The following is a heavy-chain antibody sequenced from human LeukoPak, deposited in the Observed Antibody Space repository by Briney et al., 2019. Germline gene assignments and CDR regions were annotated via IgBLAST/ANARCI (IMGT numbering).Heavy chain of an antibody. CDR2: ISGSGGST. D-gene: IGHD3-10*01. J-gene: IGHJ4*02. V-gene: IGHV3-23*01. CDR3: TKNWRFGELLW. Sequence: GGSLRLSCAASGFTFSSYAMSWVRQAPGKGLEWVSAISGSGGSTYYADSVKGRFTISRDNSKNTLYLQMNSLRAEDTAVYYCTKNWRFGELLWWVQGTLVTVSS. CDR1: GFTFSSYA.